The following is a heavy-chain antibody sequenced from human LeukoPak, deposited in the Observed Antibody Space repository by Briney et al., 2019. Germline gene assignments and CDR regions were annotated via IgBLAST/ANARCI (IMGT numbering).Heavy chain of an antibody. CDR1: GFTFSSYG. CDR3: AKSGPYCSSTSCNYFDY. V-gene: IGHV3-30*02. D-gene: IGHD2-2*01. CDR2: IRYDGSNK. J-gene: IGHJ4*02. Sequence: GGSLRLSCAASGFTFSSYGMHWVRQAPGKGLEWVAFIRYDGSNKYYADSVKGRFTISRDNSKNTLYLQMNSLRAEDTAVYYCAKSGPYCSSTSCNYFDYWGQGTLVTVSS.